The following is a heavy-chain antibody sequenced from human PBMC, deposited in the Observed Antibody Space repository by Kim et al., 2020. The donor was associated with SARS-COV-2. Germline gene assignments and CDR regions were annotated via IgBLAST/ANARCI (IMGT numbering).Heavy chain of an antibody. J-gene: IGHJ4*02. V-gene: IGHV3-23*01. CDR2: ISGSGGST. CDR3: AKGPGAYCGGDCYHMYYFDY. Sequence: GGSLRLSCAASGFTFSSYAMSWVRQAPGKGLEWVSAISGSGGSTYYADSVKGRFTISRDNSKNTLYLQMNSLRAEDTAVYYCAKGPGAYCGGDCYHMYYFDYWGQGTLVTVSS. CDR1: GFTFSSYA. D-gene: IGHD2-21*02.